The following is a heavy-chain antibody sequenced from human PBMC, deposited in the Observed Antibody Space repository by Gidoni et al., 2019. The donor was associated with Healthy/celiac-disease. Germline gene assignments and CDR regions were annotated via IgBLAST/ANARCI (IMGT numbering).Heavy chain of an antibody. CDR3: ARDDRRGYCSSTSCYGRASWFDP. CDR2: INHSGST. CDR1: GGSFSGYY. D-gene: IGHD2-2*01. Sequence: QVQLQQWGAGLLKPSETLSLTCAVYGGSFSGYYWSWIRQPPGKGLEWIGEINHSGSTNYNPALKSRVTISVDTSKNQFSLKLSSVTAADTAVYYCARDDRRGYCSSTSCYGRASWFDPWGQGTLVTVSS. V-gene: IGHV4-34*01. J-gene: IGHJ5*02.